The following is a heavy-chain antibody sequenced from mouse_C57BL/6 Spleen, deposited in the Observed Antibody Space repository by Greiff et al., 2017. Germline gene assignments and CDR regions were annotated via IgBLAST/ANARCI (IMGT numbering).Heavy chain of an antibody. CDR2: INPNNGGT. CDR3: ARSEVTHWYFDV. D-gene: IGHD2-1*01. CDR1: GYTFTDYN. V-gene: IGHV1-18*01. Sequence: EVQLQQSGPELVKPGASVKIPCKASGYTFTDYNMDWVKQSHGKSLEWIGDINPNNGGTIYNQKFKGKATLTVDKSSSTAYMELRSLTSEDTAVYYCARSEVTHWYFDVWGTGTTVTVSS. J-gene: IGHJ1*03.